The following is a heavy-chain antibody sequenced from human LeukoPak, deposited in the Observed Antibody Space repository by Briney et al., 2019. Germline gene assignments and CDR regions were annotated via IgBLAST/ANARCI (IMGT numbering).Heavy chain of an antibody. D-gene: IGHD3-22*01. Sequence: PSETLSLTCTVSGGSISSSSYYWGWIRQPPGTGLEWIGSIYYSGSTYYNPSLKSRVTISVDTSKNQFSLKLSSVTAADTAVYYCARRRGGYYYDSSGYLNPWGQGTLVTVSS. CDR2: IYYSGST. CDR3: ARRRGGYYYDSSGYLNP. CDR1: GGSISSSSYY. J-gene: IGHJ5*02. V-gene: IGHV4-39*01.